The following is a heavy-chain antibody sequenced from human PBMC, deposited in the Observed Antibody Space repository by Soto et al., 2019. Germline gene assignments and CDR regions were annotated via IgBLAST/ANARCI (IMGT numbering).Heavy chain of an antibody. Sequence: VQLVESGGGLVQPGGSLRLSCAASGFTFSTYSMNWVRQAPGKGLEWVSYISYSGSTIYYADSVKGRFTISRDNAKNSLYLQMISLRDEDTAVYYCARGASSSWSGELFDYWGQGTLVTVSS. CDR3: ARGASSSWSGELFDY. J-gene: IGHJ4*02. CDR2: ISYSGSTI. CDR1: GFTFSTYS. D-gene: IGHD6-13*01. V-gene: IGHV3-48*02.